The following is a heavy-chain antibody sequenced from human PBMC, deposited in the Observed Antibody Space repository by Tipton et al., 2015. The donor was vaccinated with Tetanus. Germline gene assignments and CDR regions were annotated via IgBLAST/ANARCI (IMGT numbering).Heavy chain of an antibody. V-gene: IGHV3-23*01. CDR3: AKDHGAVSRASCSWGWHFDL. J-gene: IGHJ2*01. Sequence: SLRLSCAASGFTFRSYAMNWVRQAPGKGLEWVSAIIGGGGDTYYADSVKGRFTISRDNSKNTLYLQINSLRAEDTAVYYCAKDHGAVSRASCSWGWHFDLWGRGTQVTVSS. CDR2: IIGGGGDT. D-gene: IGHD2-15*01. CDR1: GFTFRSYA.